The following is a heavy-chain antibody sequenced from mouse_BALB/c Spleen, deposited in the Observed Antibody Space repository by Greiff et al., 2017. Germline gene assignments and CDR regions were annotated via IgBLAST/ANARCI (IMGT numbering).Heavy chain of an antibody. J-gene: IGHJ1*01. Sequence: VQLQQSGAELARPGASVKLSCKASGYTFTSYWMQWVKQRPGQGLEWIGAIYPGDGDTRYTQKFKGKATLTADKSSSTAYMQLSSLASEDSAVYYCARYGNYDPSVWGAGTTVTGSS. CDR1: GYTFTSYW. CDR3: ARYGNYDPSV. CDR2: IYPGDGDT. V-gene: IGHV1-87*01. D-gene: IGHD2-1*01.